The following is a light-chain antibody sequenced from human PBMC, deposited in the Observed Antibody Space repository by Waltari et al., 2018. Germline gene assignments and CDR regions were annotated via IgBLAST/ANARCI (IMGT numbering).Light chain of an antibody. CDR2: AAS. CDR3: QQYYFTPYT. J-gene: IGKJ2*01. V-gene: IGKV1-NL1*01. CDR1: QYISYS. Sequence: DIQMTQSPSTQSASVGDRVTNTCRAIQYISYSLAVYQQKPGKAPKLLLSAASRLNSGVPPRFSGSASGTVYTLTISSLQPDDFATYYCQQYYFTPYTFGQGTKLEIK.